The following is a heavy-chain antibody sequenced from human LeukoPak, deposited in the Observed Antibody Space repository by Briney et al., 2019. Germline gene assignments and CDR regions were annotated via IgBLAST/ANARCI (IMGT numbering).Heavy chain of an antibody. CDR3: ARRLRLKNPGGDAFDI. D-gene: IGHD5/OR15-5a*01. CDR2: IYYSGST. V-gene: IGHV4-59*08. CDR1: GGSISSYY. Sequence: SETQSLTCTVSGGSISSYYWSCIRQPPGKGLEWIGYIYYSGSTRYNPSLQSRVTMSIGTSKTQFSLKLDSVTAADTAVYYCARRLRLKNPGGDAFDIWGQGTVVTVSS. J-gene: IGHJ3*02.